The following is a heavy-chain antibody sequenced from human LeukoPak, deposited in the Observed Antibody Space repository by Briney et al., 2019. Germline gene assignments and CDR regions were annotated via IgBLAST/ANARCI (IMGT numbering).Heavy chain of an antibody. Sequence: GASVKVSCKASGFTFTSSAMQWVRQARGQRLEWIGWIVVGSGNTNYAQKFQERVTITRDMSTSTAYMELSSLRSEDTAVYYCVAAVYYDSSGYYSQGDYWGQGTLVTVSS. D-gene: IGHD3-22*01. CDR2: IVVGSGNT. J-gene: IGHJ4*02. CDR1: GFTFTSSA. CDR3: VAAVYYDSSGYYSQGDY. V-gene: IGHV1-58*02.